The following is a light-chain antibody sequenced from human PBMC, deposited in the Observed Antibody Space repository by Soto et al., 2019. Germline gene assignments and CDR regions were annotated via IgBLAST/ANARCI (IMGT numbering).Light chain of an antibody. V-gene: IGKV3-15*01. CDR1: QSISTN. Sequence: EIVMTQSPATLSVFPGERATLSCRASQSISTNLAWYQQKPGRAPRLLIYGASARATGIPARFSGSGSGTEFTLTISRLQSEDFAVYYCHQYNNWPPYTFVQGTKLEIK. J-gene: IGKJ2*01. CDR3: HQYNNWPPYT. CDR2: GAS.